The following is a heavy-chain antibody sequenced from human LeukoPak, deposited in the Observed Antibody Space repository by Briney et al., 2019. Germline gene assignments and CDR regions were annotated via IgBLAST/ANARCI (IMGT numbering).Heavy chain of an antibody. Sequence: GGSLRLSCAASGFTFRSYGMHWVRQAPDKGLEWVAVISYDGSNKFYADSVKGRFTISRDSSKNMLYLQMNSLRAGDTAVYYCARVDSFCSGEGCYYYYGMDVWGQGTTVTVSS. J-gene: IGHJ6*02. D-gene: IGHD2-15*01. CDR3: ARVDSFCSGEGCYYYYGMDV. V-gene: IGHV3-30*03. CDR2: ISYDGSNK. CDR1: GFTFRSYG.